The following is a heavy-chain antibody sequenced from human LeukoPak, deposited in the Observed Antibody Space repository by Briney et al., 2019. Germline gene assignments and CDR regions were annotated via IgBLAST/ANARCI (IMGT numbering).Heavy chain of an antibody. CDR2: ISCNMGII. D-gene: IGHD6-19*01. J-gene: IGHJ4*02. CDR1: GFTFYDDA. V-gene: IGHV3-9*01. Sequence: GGALRLSCAASGFTFYDDAMHWVRQAPGKGLEWVSGISCNMGIIGYADSVKGRVTISRGNAKNSLYLQMNSLRAEATALYSCAKDSQIAVAKSFASWGKGPLATVS. CDR3: AKDSQIAVAKSFAS.